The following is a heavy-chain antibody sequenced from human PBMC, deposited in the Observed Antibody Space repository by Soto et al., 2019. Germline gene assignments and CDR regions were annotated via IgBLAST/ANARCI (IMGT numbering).Heavy chain of an antibody. D-gene: IGHD1-26*01. Sequence: PSETLSLTCNVSGASLSRYYWSWIRQPPGKGLEWIGRIYSTGDTDYNPPLKSRISMSVDMSKKQFSLTLRSVTAADTAVYYCVRDGTKSLRDRFVHWGRGILVTVSS. V-gene: IGHV4-4*07. CDR2: IYSTGDT. CDR1: GASLSRYY. J-gene: IGHJ5*02. CDR3: VRDGTKSLRDRFVH.